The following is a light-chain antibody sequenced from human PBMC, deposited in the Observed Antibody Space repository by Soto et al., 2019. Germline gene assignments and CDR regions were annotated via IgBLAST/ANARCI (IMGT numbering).Light chain of an antibody. CDR1: QSITNY. V-gene: IGKV3-11*01. Sequence: EILLTQSPATLSLSPGERATLSCRAGQSITNYLAWYQQKPGQAPRLLIYDASNRATDIPARFSGSGSGTDFTLTISSLEPDDCAVYYCQHGGAFGPGTKVEIK. CDR2: DAS. J-gene: IGKJ3*01. CDR3: QHGGA.